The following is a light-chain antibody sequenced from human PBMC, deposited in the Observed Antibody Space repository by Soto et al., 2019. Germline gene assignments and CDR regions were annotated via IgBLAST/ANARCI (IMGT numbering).Light chain of an antibody. Sequence: EIVLTQSPGTVSLSPGERATLSCRASQSVSSRNLAWYRQKPGQAPSLLIFGASNRATGIPDRFSGSGSGTDFTLTISRLEPEDCAVYYCLRYGDSPPAYTFGQGTKLGIK. CDR3: LRYGDSPPAYT. V-gene: IGKV3-20*01. J-gene: IGKJ2*01. CDR2: GAS. CDR1: QSVSSRN.